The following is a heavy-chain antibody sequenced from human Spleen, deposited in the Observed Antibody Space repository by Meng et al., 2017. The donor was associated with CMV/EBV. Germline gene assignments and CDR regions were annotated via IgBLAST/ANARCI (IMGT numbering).Heavy chain of an antibody. V-gene: IGHV3-30*04. CDR1: GFTFRSFA. CDR3: AREGPYGSGKYSPEGY. D-gene: IGHD3-10*01. Sequence: GESLKISCAASGFTFRSFAMHWVRQAPGKGLEWVALISYDGDDKYYADSVKGRFTISRDNSKNILYLQMHSLRPEDTAVYYCAREGPYGSGKYSPEGYWGQGTLVTVSS. J-gene: IGHJ4*02. CDR2: ISYDGDDK.